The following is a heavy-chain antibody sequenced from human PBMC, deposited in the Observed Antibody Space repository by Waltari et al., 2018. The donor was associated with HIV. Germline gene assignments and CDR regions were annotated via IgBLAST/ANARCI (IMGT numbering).Heavy chain of an antibody. Sequence: QLQLQESGPGLVKPSETLSLTCTVSGGSISSSSYYWGWIRQPPGKGLEWIGRIYYSGSTYYNPSLKSRVTISVDTSKNQFSLKLSSVTAADTAVYYCARHARGSYSSSSPFFDYWGQGTLVTVSS. V-gene: IGHV4-39*01. CDR2: IYYSGST. J-gene: IGHJ4*02. D-gene: IGHD6-6*01. CDR1: GGSISSSSYY. CDR3: ARHARGSYSSSSPFFDY.